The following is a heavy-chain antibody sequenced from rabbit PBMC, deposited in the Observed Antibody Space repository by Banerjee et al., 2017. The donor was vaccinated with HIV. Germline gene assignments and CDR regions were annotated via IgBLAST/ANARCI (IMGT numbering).Heavy chain of an antibody. CDR1: GFDFSSYY. CDR2: IDPVFGST. J-gene: IGHJ4*01. Sequence: QLKESGGGLVQPGGSLKLSCKASGFDFSSYYMSWVRQAPGKGLEWIGYIDPVFGSTYYASWVNGRFTISSHNAQNTLYLQLNSLTAADTATYFCARDLLGSGWGYFNLWGQGTLVTVS. V-gene: IGHV1S7*01. D-gene: IGHD4-1*01. CDR3: ARDLLGSGWGYFNL.